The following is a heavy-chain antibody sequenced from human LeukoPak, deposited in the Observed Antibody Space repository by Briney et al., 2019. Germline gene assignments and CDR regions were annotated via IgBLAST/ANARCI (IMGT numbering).Heavy chain of an antibody. CDR1: GLTVSSNY. D-gene: IGHD4-23*01. J-gene: IGHJ4*02. CDR3: ARGGGNSEFDY. V-gene: IGHV3-53*01. Sequence: PGGSLRLSCAAAGLTVSSNYMSWVRQAPGTGLEWVSVIFSGGSTYYADSVKGRFTISRDNSKNTLYLQMNSLRAEDTAVYYCARGGGNSEFDYWGQGTLVTVSS. CDR2: IFSGGST.